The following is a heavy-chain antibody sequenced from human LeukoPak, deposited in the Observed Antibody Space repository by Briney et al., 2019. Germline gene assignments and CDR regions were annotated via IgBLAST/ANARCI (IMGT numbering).Heavy chain of an antibody. CDR3: ASGVRDWYFDL. V-gene: IGHV3-53*01. D-gene: IGHD3-16*01. CDR1: GFTFSSYA. Sequence: GGSLRLSCAASGFTFSSYAMSWVRQAPGKGLEWASVIYSGGSTYYADSVKGRFTISRDNSKNTLYLQMNSLRAEDTAVYYCASGVRDWYFDLWGRGTLVTVSS. J-gene: IGHJ2*01. CDR2: IYSGGST.